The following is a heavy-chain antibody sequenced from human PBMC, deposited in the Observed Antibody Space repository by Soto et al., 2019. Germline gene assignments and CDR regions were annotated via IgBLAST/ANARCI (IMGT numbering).Heavy chain of an antibody. V-gene: IGHV4-39*01. CDR2: IYYSGST. J-gene: IGHJ6*02. CDR3: GGGPLQVGYYYYSGMDV. D-gene: IGHD3-10*01. Sequence: PSETLSLTCTSSGGSTSSSSYYWGWIRQPPGKGLEWIGSIYYSGSTYYNPSLKSRVTISVDTSKNQFSLKLSSVTAADTAVYYCGGGPLQVGYYYYSGMDVGGQGTTVTVSS. CDR1: GGSTSSSSYY.